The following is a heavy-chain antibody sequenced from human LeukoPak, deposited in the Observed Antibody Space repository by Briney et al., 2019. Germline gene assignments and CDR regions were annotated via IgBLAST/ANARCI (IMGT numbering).Heavy chain of an antibody. Sequence: PSETLSLTCTVSGGSIRSSYYYWGWIRQPPGKGLEWIGSIYDSGSTNYNPSLKSRVTISVDTSKNQFSLKLSSVTAADTAVYYCARGNPYSSGWLVYWGQGTLVTVSS. J-gene: IGHJ4*02. D-gene: IGHD6-19*01. CDR3: ARGNPYSSGWLVY. V-gene: IGHV4-39*07. CDR2: IYDSGST. CDR1: GGSIRSSYYY.